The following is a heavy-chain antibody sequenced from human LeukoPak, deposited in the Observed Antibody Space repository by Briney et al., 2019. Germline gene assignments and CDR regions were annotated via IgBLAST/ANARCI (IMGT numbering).Heavy chain of an antibody. Sequence: GASVKVSCKASGGTFSGYAISWVRQAPGQGLEWMGGIIPIFGTANYAQKFQGRVTITADESTSTAYMELSSLRSEDTAVYYCAREGGSVIAEWGNWFDPWGQGTLVIVSS. CDR3: AREGGSVIAEWGNWFDP. D-gene: IGHD6-13*01. CDR1: GGTFSGYA. J-gene: IGHJ5*02. V-gene: IGHV1-69*13. CDR2: IIPIFGTA.